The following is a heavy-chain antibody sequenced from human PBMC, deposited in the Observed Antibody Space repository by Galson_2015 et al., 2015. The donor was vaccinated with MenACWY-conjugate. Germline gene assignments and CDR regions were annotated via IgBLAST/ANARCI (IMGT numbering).Heavy chain of an antibody. Sequence: SLRLSCAASGFTFSTYGMHWVRQAPGKGLQWVAFIRHAANNQYLADSVRRRFTISRDDSENRLYLQMNSLRAEDTAVYFSAKAQGIAVSGYFDFWGRGTLVTVSS. CDR2: IRHAANNQ. J-gene: IGHJ4*02. CDR3: AKAQGIAVSGYFDF. V-gene: IGHV3-30*02. CDR1: GFTFSTYG. D-gene: IGHD6-19*01.